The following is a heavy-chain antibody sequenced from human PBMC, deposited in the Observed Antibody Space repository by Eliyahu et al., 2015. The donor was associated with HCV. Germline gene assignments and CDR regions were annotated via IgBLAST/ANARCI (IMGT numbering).Heavy chain of an antibody. CDR1: GFTFSSFW. CDR3: ARDWGDY. D-gene: IGHD3-16*01. Sequence: EVQLVESGGGLVQPGGSLRLSCTASGFTFSSFWMSWVRPAPGEGLEWVAXIKWDGSEKYYTDSVKGRFIISRDNTKNSLFLQLNSLRLDDTAVYYCARDWGDYCGQGTLVTVSS. CDR2: IKWDGSEK. J-gene: IGHJ4*02. V-gene: IGHV3-7*03.